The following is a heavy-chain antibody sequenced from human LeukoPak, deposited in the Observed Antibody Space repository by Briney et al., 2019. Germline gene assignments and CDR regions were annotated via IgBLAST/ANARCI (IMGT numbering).Heavy chain of an antibody. Sequence: GGSLRLSCVASGFPFNTYEMKWVRQAPGKGLEWVSYISSSGSTMKYADSVKGRFTISRDNAKNSLYLQMNSLRVEDTAVYYCARAGAYAAVNWWGQGTLVTVSS. CDR1: GFPFNTYE. CDR2: ISSSGSTM. CDR3: ARAGAYAAVNW. V-gene: IGHV3-48*03. J-gene: IGHJ4*02. D-gene: IGHD1-20*01.